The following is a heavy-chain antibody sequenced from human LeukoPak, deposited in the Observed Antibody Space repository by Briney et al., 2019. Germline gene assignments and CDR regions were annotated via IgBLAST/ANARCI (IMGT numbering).Heavy chain of an antibody. V-gene: IGHV4-39*07. CDR1: GGSISSSSYY. Sequence: SETLSLTCTVSGGSISSSSYYWGWIRQPPGKGLEWIGGMYYSGSTYYNPSLKSPFTISVDTTKNKCSLKLSSLTAAGPAVYYCERGKDTAMATPHFYYWGQGTLVTVSS. J-gene: IGHJ4*02. D-gene: IGHD5-18*01. CDR2: MYYSGST. CDR3: ERGKDTAMATPHFYY.